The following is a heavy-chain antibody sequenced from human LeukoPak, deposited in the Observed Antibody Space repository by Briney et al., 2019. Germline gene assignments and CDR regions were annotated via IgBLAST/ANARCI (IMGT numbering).Heavy chain of an antibody. CDR3: ARSYGPYQIDS. V-gene: IGHV4-30-2*01. CDR1: DGSMSSDA. D-gene: IGHD2-2*01. Sequence: SQTLSLTCAVSDGSMSSDAWTWIRQPPAMALEWIGYIYHSGSAYYNPSLKSRVTISLDRSKNQFSLKLSSMTAADTAFYYCARSYGPYQIDSWGQGTLVTVSS. CDR2: IYHSGSA. J-gene: IGHJ4*02.